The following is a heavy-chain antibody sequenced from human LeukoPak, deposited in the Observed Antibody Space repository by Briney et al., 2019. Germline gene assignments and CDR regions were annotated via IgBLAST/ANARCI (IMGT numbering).Heavy chain of an antibody. J-gene: IGHJ4*02. CDR2: ISYDGSNK. Sequence: GGSLRLSCAASGFTFSSYAMSWVRQAPGKGLEWVAVISYDGSNKYYADSVKGRFTISRDNSKNTLYLQMNSLRAEDTAVYYCARQRAYSSGWYCFDYWGQGTLVTVSS. CDR3: ARQRAYSSGWYCFDY. V-gene: IGHV3-30-3*01. CDR1: GFTFSSYA. D-gene: IGHD6-19*01.